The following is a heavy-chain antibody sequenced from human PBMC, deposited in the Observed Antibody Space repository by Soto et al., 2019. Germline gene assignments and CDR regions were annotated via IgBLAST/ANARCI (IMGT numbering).Heavy chain of an antibody. D-gene: IGHD1-26*01. CDR1: GYTFTGYY. CDR2: INPNSGGT. CDR3: ATSAVGATKEFDY. Sequence: QVQLVQSGAEVKKPGASVKVSCKASGYTFTGYYMHWVRQAPGQGLEWMGWINPNSGGTNYAQKFQGWVTMTTDTSISTAYMELSRLRSDDTAVYYCATSAVGATKEFDYWGQGTLVTVSS. J-gene: IGHJ4*02. V-gene: IGHV1-2*04.